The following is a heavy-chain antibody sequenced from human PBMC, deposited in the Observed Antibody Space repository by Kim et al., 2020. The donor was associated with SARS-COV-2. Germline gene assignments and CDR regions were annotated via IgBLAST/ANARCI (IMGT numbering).Heavy chain of an antibody. CDR1: GYFFPTYG. J-gene: IGHJ4*02. Sequence: ASVKVSCKATGYFFPTYGVSWVRQAPGEGLDWMGWISPYTGDTNSAQKFQDRITLTTDTSKRTAYMELTSLTPDDTAVYYCARDLGAFYSGSDYWGQGTL. V-gene: IGHV1-18*01. CDR3: ARDLGAFYSGSDY. D-gene: IGHD1-26*01. CDR2: ISPYTGDT.